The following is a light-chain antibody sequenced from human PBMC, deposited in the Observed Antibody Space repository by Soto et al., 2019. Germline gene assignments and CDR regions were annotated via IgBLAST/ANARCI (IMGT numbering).Light chain of an antibody. V-gene: IGKV3-20*01. Sequence: EIVLTQSPGTLSLSPGERATLSCRASQSVRSNYLAWYQQKPGQAPRLLISAASSRATGIPDRFSGSGSGTDFTLTISRLEPEDFAVYYCQQYNNWPPLTFGGGTKVEIK. CDR3: QQYNNWPPLT. J-gene: IGKJ4*01. CDR1: QSVRSNY. CDR2: AAS.